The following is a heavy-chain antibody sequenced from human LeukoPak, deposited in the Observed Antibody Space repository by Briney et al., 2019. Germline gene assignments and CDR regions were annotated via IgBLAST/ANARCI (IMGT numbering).Heavy chain of an antibody. CDR1: GGTFSSYA. CDR3: TREGASGGYCAFDY. D-gene: IGHD6-19*01. V-gene: IGHV1-69*05. J-gene: IGHJ4*02. Sequence: GASVKVSYKASGGTFSSYAISWVRQAPGQGLEWMGGIIPIFGTANYAQKFQGRVTITTDESTSTAYMELSSLRSEDTAVYYCTREGASGGYCAFDYWGQGTLVTVAS. CDR2: IIPIFGTA.